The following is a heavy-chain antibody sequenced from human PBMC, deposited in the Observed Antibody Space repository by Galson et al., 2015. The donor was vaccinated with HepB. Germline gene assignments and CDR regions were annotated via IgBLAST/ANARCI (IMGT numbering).Heavy chain of an antibody. CDR3: AIGNSGSYLGVFDY. V-gene: IGHV1-69*13. J-gene: IGHJ4*02. Sequence: SVKVSCKVSGYTFTGYYMHWVRQAPGQGLEWMGGIIPIFGTANYAQKFQGRVTITADESTSTAYMELSSLRSEGTAVYYCAIGNSGSYLGVFDYWGQGTLVTVSS. D-gene: IGHD1-26*01. CDR1: GYTFTGYY. CDR2: IIPIFGTA.